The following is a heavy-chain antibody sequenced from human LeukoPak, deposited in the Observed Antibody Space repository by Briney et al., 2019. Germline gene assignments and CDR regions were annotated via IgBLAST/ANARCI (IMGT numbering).Heavy chain of an antibody. D-gene: IGHD1-26*01. J-gene: IGHJ4*02. CDR2: IYYSGST. CDR1: GVSINSYY. CDR3: ARLFHPALSGNYPFDY. Sequence: SETLSLTCTVSGVSINSYYWSWIRQPPGKGLEWIAYIYYSGSTSYNPSLKSRVTISVDTSKIQFSLKLNSVTAADTAMYYCARLFHPALSGNYPFDYWGQGTLVTVSS. V-gene: IGHV4-59*01.